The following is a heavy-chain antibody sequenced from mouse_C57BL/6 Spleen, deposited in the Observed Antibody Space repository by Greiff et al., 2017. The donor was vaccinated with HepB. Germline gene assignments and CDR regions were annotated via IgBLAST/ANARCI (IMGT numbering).Heavy chain of an antibody. V-gene: IGHV1-39*01. CDR3: ARGKTYYYGGSYWAMDY. D-gene: IGHD1-1*01. CDR2: INPNYGTT. CDR1: GYSFTDYN. J-gene: IGHJ4*01. Sequence: EVKLMESGPELVKPGASVKISCKASGYSFTDYNMNWVKQSNGKSLEWIGVINPNYGTTSYNQKLKGKATLTVDQSTSTAYMQLNSLTSEDSAVYYCARGKTYYYGGSYWAMDYWGQGTTVTVSS.